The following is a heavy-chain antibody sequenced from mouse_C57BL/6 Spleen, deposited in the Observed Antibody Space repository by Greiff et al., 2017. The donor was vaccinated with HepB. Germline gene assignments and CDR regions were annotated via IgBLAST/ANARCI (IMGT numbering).Heavy chain of an antibody. D-gene: IGHD2-4*01. CDR3: ARRANYDPAWFAY. V-gene: IGHV1-26*01. J-gene: IGHJ3*01. CDR1: GYTFTDYY. CDR2: INPNNGGT. Sequence: VQLQQSGPELVKPGASVKISCKASGYTFTDYYMNWVKQSHGKSLEWIGDINPNNGGTSYNQKFKGKATLTVDKSSSTAYMELRSLTSEDSAVYYCARRANYDPAWFAYWGQGTLVTVSA.